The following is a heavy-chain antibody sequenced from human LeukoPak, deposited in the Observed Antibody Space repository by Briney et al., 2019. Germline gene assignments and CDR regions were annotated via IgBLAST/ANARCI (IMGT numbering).Heavy chain of an antibody. CDR1: GVSISSSSYY. CDR3: ARRGYCSSTSCYEYWFDP. V-gene: IGHV4-39*01. D-gene: IGHD2-2*01. CDR2: MYYSGST. Sequence: PSETLSLTCTVSGVSISSSSYYWGWIRQPPGKGLEWIGIMYYSGSTYYNPSLKSRLTLSVDTSKNQFSLKLSSVTATDTAVYYCARRGYCSSTSCYEYWFDPWGQGTLVTVSS. J-gene: IGHJ5*02.